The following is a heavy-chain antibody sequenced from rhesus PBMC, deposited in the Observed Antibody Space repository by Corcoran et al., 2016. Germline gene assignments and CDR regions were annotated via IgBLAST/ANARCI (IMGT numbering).Heavy chain of an antibody. V-gene: IGHV1-111*02. CDR2: GDPEDGEA. CDR1: GYSLADHY. J-gene: IGHJ5-1*01. D-gene: IGHD1-1*01. CDR3: ARDLTAGTLDG. Sequence: VQLVPSGPEVKKPGASGKIHTQASGYSLADHYLHRVRHAPGKGLGRKGRGDPEDGEADYAQKFQDRVTITADVSTDTADMELSSLRSGDTAVYYWARDLTAGTLDGWGPGVLVTVSS.